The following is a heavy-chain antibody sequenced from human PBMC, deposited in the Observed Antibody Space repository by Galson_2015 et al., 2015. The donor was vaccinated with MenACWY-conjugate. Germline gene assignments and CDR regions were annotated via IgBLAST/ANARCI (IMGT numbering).Heavy chain of an antibody. V-gene: IGHV5-51*01. D-gene: IGHD1-26*01. Sequence: QSGAEVKKPGDSLKISCKASGYIFTTYWIAWVRQMPGQGLEWMGLISPGDSNTRYSPSFQGQVTISADKSISTAYLQWSSLKASDTAMYYCARHPPGGRGMDVWGQGTTVTVSS. CDR3: ARHPPGGRGMDV. J-gene: IGHJ6*02. CDR2: ISPGDSNT. CDR1: GYIFTTYW.